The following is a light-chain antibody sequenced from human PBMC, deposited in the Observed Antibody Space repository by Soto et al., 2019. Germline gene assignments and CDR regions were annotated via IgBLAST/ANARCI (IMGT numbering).Light chain of an antibody. Sequence: QSVLTQPPSASGTPGQRVTISCSGSSSNIGRNTVHWYQQLPGTAPKLLIYNNNQRPSGVPDRFSGSRSGTSASLAISGLQSEDEADYYCAAWDDSRNGVVFGGGTKLTVL. CDR1: SSNIGRNT. CDR3: AAWDDSRNGVV. CDR2: NNN. V-gene: IGLV1-44*01. J-gene: IGLJ2*01.